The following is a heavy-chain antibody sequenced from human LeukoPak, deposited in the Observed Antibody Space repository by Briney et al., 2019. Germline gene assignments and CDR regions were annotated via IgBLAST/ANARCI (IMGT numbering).Heavy chain of an antibody. D-gene: IGHD6-19*01. CDR1: GXTFSYAW. Sequence: GGSLRLSCAASGXTFSYAWMSWVRQAPGKGLEWVGRIKSKADGGTTDYAAPVKGRFTISRDDSKNTLSLQMNSLKTEDTAVYYCTSSYTSGWYGPFDYWGQGTLVTVSS. CDR2: IKSKADGGTT. V-gene: IGHV3-15*01. J-gene: IGHJ4*02. CDR3: TSSYTSGWYGPFDY.